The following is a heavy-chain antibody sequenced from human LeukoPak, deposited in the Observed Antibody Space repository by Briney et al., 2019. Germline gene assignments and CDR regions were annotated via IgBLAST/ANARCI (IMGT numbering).Heavy chain of an antibody. Sequence: PGGSLRLSCAASGFTVSSNYKSWVRQAPGKGLEWVSVIYSGGSTYYAVSVKGRFAISRDNSKNTLYIQMNSQRAEDTAVYYGARDTTRVAATSDDAFDIWGQGTMVTVSS. J-gene: IGHJ3*02. CDR1: GFTVSSNY. V-gene: IGHV3-66*01. D-gene: IGHD1-26*01. CDR3: ARDTTRVAATSDDAFDI. CDR2: IYSGGST.